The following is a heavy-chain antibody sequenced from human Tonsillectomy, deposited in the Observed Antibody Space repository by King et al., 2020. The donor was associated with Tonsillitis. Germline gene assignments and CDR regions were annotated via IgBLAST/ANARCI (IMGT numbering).Heavy chain of an antibody. J-gene: IGHJ4*02. V-gene: IGHV3-23*04. CDR3: AKNLRYYDSSGYRWGVRGFDY. CDR2: ISGSGDST. CDR1: GLTFSSYA. Sequence: VQLVESGGGLVQPGGSLRLSCAASGLTFSSYAMSWARQAPGKGLEWVSAISGSGDSTKYADSVKGRFTISRDNSKNTLYLQMSTLRVEDTAVYYCAKNLRYYDSSGYRWGVRGFDYWGQGTLVTVSS. D-gene: IGHD3-22*01.